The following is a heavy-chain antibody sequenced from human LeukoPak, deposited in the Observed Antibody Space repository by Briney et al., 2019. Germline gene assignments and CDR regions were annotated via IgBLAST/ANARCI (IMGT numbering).Heavy chain of an antibody. J-gene: IGHJ3*02. CDR2: IYSSETT. V-gene: IGHV4-4*08. CDR1: GGSITGYH. Sequence: SETLSLTRTVSGGSITGYHWSWIRQPPGKGLEWIGYIYSSETTNYKPSLKSRVTISADTSKNQFSLKLTSVTAADTAIYYCARRNDFDTWGQGTMVTVSS. CDR3: ARRNDFDT.